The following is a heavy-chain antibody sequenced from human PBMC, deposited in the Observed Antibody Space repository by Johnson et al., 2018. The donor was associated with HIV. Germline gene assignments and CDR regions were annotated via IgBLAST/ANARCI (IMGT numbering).Heavy chain of an antibody. CDR1: GFTVSSNY. CDR2: IYSGGST. CDR3: ARETDYGPPNAFDI. Sequence: VYLVESGGGLVQPGGSLRLSCAAYGFTVSSNYMSWVRQAPGKGLEWVSVIYSGGSTYNADSVKGRFTISRDNSKNTLYLQMNSLRAEDTAVYYCARETDYGPPNAFDIWGQGTMVTVS. J-gene: IGHJ3*02. D-gene: IGHD4-17*01. V-gene: IGHV3-53*01.